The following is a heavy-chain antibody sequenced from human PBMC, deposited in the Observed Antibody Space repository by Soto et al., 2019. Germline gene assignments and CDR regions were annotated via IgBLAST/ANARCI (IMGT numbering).Heavy chain of an antibody. CDR3: PRDYMRFTAYDYVPNWFDN. D-gene: IGHD5-12*01. V-gene: IGHV4-4*02. CDR2: VHHSGST. Sequence: SETLSLTCGVSGDSISSANWWTLVRQSPEKGLEWIGEVHHSGSTHHNPSLRSRVTMSLDKSKNQFSLNLNSVTAADTAVYYCPRDYMRFTAYDYVPNWFDNWGQGTLVTVS. CDR1: GDSISSANW. J-gene: IGHJ5*02.